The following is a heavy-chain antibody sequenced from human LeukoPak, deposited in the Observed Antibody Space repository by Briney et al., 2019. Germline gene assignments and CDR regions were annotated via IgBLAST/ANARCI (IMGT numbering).Heavy chain of an antibody. D-gene: IGHD2-15*01. CDR1: GFTFDDYA. CDR3: ARVPPRKYCSGGSCYFDY. CDR2: ISWNSGSI. V-gene: IGHV3-9*03. J-gene: IGHJ4*02. Sequence: GRSLRLSCAASGFTFDDYAMRWVRQAPGKGLEWVSGISWNSGSIGYADSVKGRFTISRDNAKNSLYLQMNSLRAEDMALYYCARVPPRKYCSGGSCYFDYWGQGTLVTVSS.